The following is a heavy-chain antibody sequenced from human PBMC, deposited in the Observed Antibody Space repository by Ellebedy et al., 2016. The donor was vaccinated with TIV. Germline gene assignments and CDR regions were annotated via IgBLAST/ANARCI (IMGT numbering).Heavy chain of an antibody. CDR2: IWYDGSEK. CDR3: ARGSAFLEWPSTIDY. J-gene: IGHJ4*02. CDR1: GFIFSNYG. Sequence: GESLKISCAASGFIFSNYGVHWVSQAPEKGLEWVAVIWYDGSEKYYADSVRGRFTISRDNSKNTLYLQMNSLRAEDKAVYYCARGSAFLEWPSTIDYWGQGTLVTVSS. D-gene: IGHD3-3*01. V-gene: IGHV3-33*01.